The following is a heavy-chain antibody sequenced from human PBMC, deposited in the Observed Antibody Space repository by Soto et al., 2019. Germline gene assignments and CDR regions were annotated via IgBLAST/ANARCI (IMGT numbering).Heavy chain of an antibody. Sequence: SVKVSCKASGGTFSSYAISWVRQAPGQGLEWMGGIIPIFGTANYAQKFQGRVTITADESTSTAYMELSSLRSEDTAVYYCACATIFGVVIRTFDIWGQGTMVTVSS. CDR2: IIPIFGTA. CDR3: ACATIFGVVIRTFDI. D-gene: IGHD3-3*01. V-gene: IGHV1-69*13. J-gene: IGHJ3*02. CDR1: GGTFSSYA.